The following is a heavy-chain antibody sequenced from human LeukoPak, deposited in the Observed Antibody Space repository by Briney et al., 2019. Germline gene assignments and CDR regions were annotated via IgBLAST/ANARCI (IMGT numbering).Heavy chain of an antibody. CDR3: ASQWLVSDAFDI. V-gene: IGHV3-48*03. CDR1: GFTFSSYE. Sequence: GGSLRLSCTASGFTFSSYEMNWVRQAPGKGLEWVSYISNSGSTIYYADSVKGRFTISRDNAKNSLYLQINSLRAEDTALYYCASQWLVSDAFDIWGQGTMVTVSS. CDR2: ISNSGSTI. D-gene: IGHD6-19*01. J-gene: IGHJ3*02.